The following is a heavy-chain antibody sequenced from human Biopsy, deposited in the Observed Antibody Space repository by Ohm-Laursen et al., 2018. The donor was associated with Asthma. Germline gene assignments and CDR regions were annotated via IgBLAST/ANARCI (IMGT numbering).Heavy chain of an antibody. D-gene: IGHD2-15*01. Sequence: GSLRLSCAASGFTFSSYAMSWVRQPPGKGLEWVSAISGSGGSTYYADSVKGRFTISRGNSKNTLHLQMNSLRAEDTAVYYCAKAREDIVVVVAVSDSWGQGTLVTVSS. CDR3: AKAREDIVVVVAVSDS. CDR2: ISGSGGST. J-gene: IGHJ4*02. V-gene: IGHV3-23*01. CDR1: GFTFSSYA.